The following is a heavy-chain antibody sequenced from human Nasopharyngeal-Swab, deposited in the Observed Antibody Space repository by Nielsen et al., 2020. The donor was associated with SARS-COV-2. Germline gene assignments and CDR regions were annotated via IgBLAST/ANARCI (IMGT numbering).Heavy chain of an antibody. CDR1: EDTFSSYA. CDR2: IIPIFGTA. V-gene: IGHV1-69*13. Sequence: SVKVSCKASEDTFSSYAISWVRQAPGQGLEWMGGIIPIFGTANYAQKFQGRVTITADESTSTAYMELSSLRSEDTAVYYCARNPGFVLEYGWFDPWGQGNLVTVS. CDR3: ARNPGFVLEYGWFDP. D-gene: IGHD3-3*01. J-gene: IGHJ5*02.